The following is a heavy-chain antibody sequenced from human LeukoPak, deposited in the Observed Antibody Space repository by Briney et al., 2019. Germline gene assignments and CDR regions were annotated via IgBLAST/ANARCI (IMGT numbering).Heavy chain of an antibody. D-gene: IGHD3-10*01. CDR3: ARDAQGIMVRGPHVGMDV. CDR1: GGSISSYY. Sequence: SETLSLTCTVSGGSISSYYWSWIRQPAGKGLEWIGRIYTSGSTNYNPSLKSRVTMSVDTSENQFSLNLSSVTAADTAVYYCARDAQGIMVRGPHVGMDVWGKGTTVTISS. J-gene: IGHJ6*04. CDR2: IYTSGST. V-gene: IGHV4-4*07.